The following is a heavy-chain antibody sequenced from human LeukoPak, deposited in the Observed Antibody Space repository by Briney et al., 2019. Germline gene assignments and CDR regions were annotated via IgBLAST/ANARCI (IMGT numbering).Heavy chain of an antibody. J-gene: IGHJ4*01. CDR2: IYSSGRA. Sequence: PAETLSLTCTVSGASITNNFWTWIRQPPGKGLEWIGYIYSSGRANYNPSLKSRVIISADTSKNQISLNLTSVTAADTALYCCARHRDYFDTGGHGTLV. CDR3: ARHRDYFDT. V-gene: IGHV4-59*08. CDR1: GASITNNF. D-gene: IGHD3-9*01.